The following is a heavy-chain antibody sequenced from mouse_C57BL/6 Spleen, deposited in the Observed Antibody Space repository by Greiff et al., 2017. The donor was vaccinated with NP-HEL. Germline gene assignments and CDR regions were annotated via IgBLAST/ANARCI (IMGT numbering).Heavy chain of an antibody. J-gene: IGHJ2*01. CDR3: AREDYYGSSFFDY. D-gene: IGHD1-1*01. CDR2: ISSGSSTN. CDR1: GFTFSDYG. V-gene: IGHV5-17*01. Sequence: EVQLVESGGGLVKPGGSLKLSCAASGFTFSDYGMHWVRQAPEKGLEWVAYISSGSSTNYYADTVKGRFTISRDNAKNTLFLQMNSLRSEDTAMYYCAREDYYGSSFFDYWGQGTTLTVSS.